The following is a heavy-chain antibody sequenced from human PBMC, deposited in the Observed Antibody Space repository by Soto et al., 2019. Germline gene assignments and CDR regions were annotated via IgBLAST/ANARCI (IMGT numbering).Heavy chain of an antibody. Sequence: SETLSLTCTVSGGSISSYYWSWIRQPPGKGLEWIGYIYYSGSTNYNPSLKSRVTISVDTSKNQFSLKLSSVTAADTAVYYCARAGSGWYGNWFHPWGQGTLVTVSS. CDR1: GGSISSYY. V-gene: IGHV4-59*01. CDR2: IYYSGST. D-gene: IGHD6-19*01. CDR3: ARAGSGWYGNWFHP. J-gene: IGHJ5*02.